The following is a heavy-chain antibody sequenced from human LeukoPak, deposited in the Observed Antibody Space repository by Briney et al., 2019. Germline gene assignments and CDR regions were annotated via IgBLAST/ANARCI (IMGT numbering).Heavy chain of an antibody. D-gene: IGHD4-17*01. V-gene: IGHV4-34*01. CDR3: ASVYGDGIDY. CDR2: INHSGST. Sequence: KPSETLSLTCAVYGGSFSGYYWSWIRQPLGKGLEWIGEINHSGSTNYNPSLKSRVTISVDTSKNQFSLKLSSVTAADTAVYYCASVYGDGIDYWGQGTLVTVSS. CDR1: GGSFSGYY. J-gene: IGHJ4*02.